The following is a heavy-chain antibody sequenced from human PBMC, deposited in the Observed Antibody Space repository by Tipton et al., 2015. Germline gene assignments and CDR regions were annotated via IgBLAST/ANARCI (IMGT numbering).Heavy chain of an antibody. Sequence: SLRLSCAASGFTFSDFWMHWVRQAPGKGLEWVAHIKPDGSDTYYVDSVKGRFTISRDNAKNSLYLQMNSLRAEDTAVYFCARGDWGSSGQAYWGQGTLVTVSS. CDR1: GFTFSDFW. CDR2: IKPDGSDT. D-gene: IGHD3-22*01. V-gene: IGHV3-7*01. CDR3: ARGDWGSSGQAY. J-gene: IGHJ4*02.